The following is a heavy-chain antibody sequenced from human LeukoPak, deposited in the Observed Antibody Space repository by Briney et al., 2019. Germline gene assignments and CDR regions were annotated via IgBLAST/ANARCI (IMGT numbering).Heavy chain of an antibody. Sequence: SETLSLTCTVSGGSISSSDYYWSWIRQPPGKGLEWIGYIYYSGSTYYNPSLKSRVTISVDTSKNQFSLKLSSVTAADTAVYYCARAAQYSSGWYRWFDPWGQGTLVTVSS. CDR1: GGSISSSDYY. V-gene: IGHV4-30-4*08. CDR3: ARAAQYSSGWYRWFDP. D-gene: IGHD6-19*01. J-gene: IGHJ5*02. CDR2: IYYSGST.